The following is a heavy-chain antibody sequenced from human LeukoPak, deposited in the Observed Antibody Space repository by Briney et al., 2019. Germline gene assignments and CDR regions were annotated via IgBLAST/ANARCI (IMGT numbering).Heavy chain of an antibody. V-gene: IGHV3-30*18. J-gene: IGHJ4*02. D-gene: IGHD6-19*01. CDR2: ISYDGSNK. Sequence: GRSLRLSCAASGFTFSSYGMHWVRQAPGKGLEWVAVISYDGSNKYYADSVKGRFTISRDNSQNTLYLQMNSLRAEDTAVYYCAKEFKSSGWYVVDYWGQATLVTVSS. CDR1: GFTFSSYG. CDR3: AKEFKSSGWYVVDY.